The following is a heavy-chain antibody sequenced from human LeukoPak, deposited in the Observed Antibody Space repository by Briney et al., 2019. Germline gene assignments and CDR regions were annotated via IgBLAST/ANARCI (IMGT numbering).Heavy chain of an antibody. Sequence: PGGSLRLSCAASGFTLSSFWMSSVRQAPGQGLEWVANIEQDGRDKHYEASVKGRFPISRDNAKNALYLQMSSQRAEDTSVYYCARGRGLVVWGKGPTVTVS. CDR1: GFTLSSFW. CDR2: IEQDGRDK. V-gene: IGHV3-7*03. J-gene: IGHJ6*04. CDR3: ARGRGLVV.